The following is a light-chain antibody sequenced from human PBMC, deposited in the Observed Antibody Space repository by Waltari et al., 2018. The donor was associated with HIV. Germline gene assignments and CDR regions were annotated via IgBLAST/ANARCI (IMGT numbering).Light chain of an antibody. V-gene: IGKV1-39*01. Sequence: IQMTQSPSSLSASVGDRVTITFRASQSIIRYLNWYQQKPGKAPKLPIYAASSLQSGVPSRFSGSGSGTDFTLTISSLQPEDFATYYCQQSYSTPPYTFGQGTKLEIK. CDR2: AAS. CDR3: QQSYSTPPYT. CDR1: QSIIRY. J-gene: IGKJ2*01.